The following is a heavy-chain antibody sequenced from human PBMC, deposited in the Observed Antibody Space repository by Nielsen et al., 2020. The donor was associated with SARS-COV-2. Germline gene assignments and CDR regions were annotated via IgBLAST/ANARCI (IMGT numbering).Heavy chain of an antibody. CDR2: LNHSGST. Sequence: SDTLPLTCAVYGLSFSGSYWCCIRQPRGKGLEWIGELNHSGSTNYNPSLKSRVTISVDTSKNQFSLKLSSVTAADTAVYYCARGRADLPYYYYGMDVWGQGTTVTVSS. V-gene: IGHV4-34*01. D-gene: IGHD3-10*01. CDR1: GLSFSGSY. CDR3: ARGRADLPYYYYGMDV. J-gene: IGHJ6*02.